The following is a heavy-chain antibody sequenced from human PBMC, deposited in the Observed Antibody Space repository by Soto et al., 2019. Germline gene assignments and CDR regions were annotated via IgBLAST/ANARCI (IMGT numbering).Heavy chain of an antibody. J-gene: IGHJ6*04. CDR3: ARASTYCSSTSCSYYYYGMAV. D-gene: IGHD2-2*01. CDR2: IYTSGST. Sequence: PSETLSLTCTVSGGSISSYYWSWIRQPAGKGLEWIGGIYTSGSTNYNPSLKSRVTMSVDTSKNQFSLKLSCVTAADTAVYYCARASTYCSSTSCSYYYYGMAVWAKEPTVPV. V-gene: IGHV4-4*07. CDR1: GGSISSYY.